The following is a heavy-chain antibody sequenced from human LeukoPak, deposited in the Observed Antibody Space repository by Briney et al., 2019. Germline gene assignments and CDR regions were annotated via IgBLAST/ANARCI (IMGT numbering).Heavy chain of an antibody. CDR3: ARGRESLEMAIPYYFDY. J-gene: IGHJ4*02. Sequence: SETLSLTCAVYGGSFSGYYWSWIRQPPGKGLEWIGEINHSGSTNYNPSLKSRVTISVDTSKNQFSLKLSSVTAADTAVYYCARGRESLEMAIPYYFDYWGQGTLVTVST. D-gene: IGHD5-24*01. CDR1: GGSFSGYY. CDR2: INHSGST. V-gene: IGHV4-34*01.